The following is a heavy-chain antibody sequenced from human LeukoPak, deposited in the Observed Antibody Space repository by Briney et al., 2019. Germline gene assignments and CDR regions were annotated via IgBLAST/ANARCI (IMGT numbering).Heavy chain of an antibody. CDR3: ARLDDFLNWFDP. Sequence: ASVKVSCKASGYTFTSYDINWVRQATGQGLEWMGWMNPNSGNTGYAQKLQGRVTMTRNTSISTAYVELSSLRSEDTAVYYCARLDDFLNWFDPWGQGTLVTVSS. V-gene: IGHV1-8*01. D-gene: IGHD3-3*01. CDR1: GYTFTSYD. J-gene: IGHJ5*02. CDR2: MNPNSGNT.